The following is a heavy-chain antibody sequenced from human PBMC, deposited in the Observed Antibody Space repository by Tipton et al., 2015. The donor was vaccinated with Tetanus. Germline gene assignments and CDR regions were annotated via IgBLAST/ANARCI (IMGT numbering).Heavy chain of an antibody. CDR2: ISPFTGDT. CDR1: GYTFTHYG. V-gene: IGHV1-18*01. J-gene: IGHJ6*02. D-gene: IGHD6-19*01. CDR3: ARDRAVPVHAYGTDV. Sequence: QSGAEVKKPGASVKVSCKASGYTFTHYGISWVRQAPGQGLEWVGWISPFTGDTEYAQNLQDRLILTTETSTATADVEVRSLTSDDAAVYYCARDRAVPVHAYGTDVWGQGASVTVSS.